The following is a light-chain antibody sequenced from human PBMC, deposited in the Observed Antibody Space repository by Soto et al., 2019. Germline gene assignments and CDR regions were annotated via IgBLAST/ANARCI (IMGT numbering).Light chain of an antibody. Sequence: VLTQSPATLSVSPGERVTLSCRASQSVSSLLAWYQQKPGQAPRLLIYSTSTRATGIPARFSGSGSGTEFTLTISSLQSEDFAIYYCQQRLNWPPGFGQGTKVDIK. CDR3: QQRLNWPPG. V-gene: IGKV3-15*01. CDR2: STS. CDR1: QSVSSL. J-gene: IGKJ1*01.